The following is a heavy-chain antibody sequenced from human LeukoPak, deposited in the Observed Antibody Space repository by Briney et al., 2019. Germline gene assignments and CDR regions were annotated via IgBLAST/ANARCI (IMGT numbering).Heavy chain of an antibody. Sequence: GGSLRLSCAASGFIFSSYWMHWVRQAPGKGLVWVPRINTDGSSTTYADSVKGRFTISRDNAKNTLYLQMNSLRAEDTAVYYCARASRIAVAGAADYWGQGTLVTVSS. J-gene: IGHJ4*02. CDR2: INTDGSST. CDR3: ARASRIAVAGAADY. CDR1: GFIFSSYW. D-gene: IGHD6-19*01. V-gene: IGHV3-74*01.